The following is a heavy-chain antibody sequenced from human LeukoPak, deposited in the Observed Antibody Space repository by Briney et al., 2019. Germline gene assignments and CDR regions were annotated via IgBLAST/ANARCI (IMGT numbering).Heavy chain of an antibody. V-gene: IGHV4-59*08. J-gene: IGHJ4*02. CDR1: GGSISSYY. CDR3: ARRTAVAGSLDY. Sequence: SETLSLTCTVSGGSISSYYWSWIRQPPGKGLEWIGYIYYSGSTNYNPSLKSRVNISVDTSKNQFSLKLSSVTAADTAVYYCARRTAVAGSLDYWGQGTLVTFSS. D-gene: IGHD6-19*01. CDR2: IYYSGST.